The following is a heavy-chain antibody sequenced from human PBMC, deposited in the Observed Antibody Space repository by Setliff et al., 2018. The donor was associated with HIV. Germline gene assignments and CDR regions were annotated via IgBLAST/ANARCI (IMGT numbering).Heavy chain of an antibody. CDR3: TRVVNYFDSTGYYLGY. CDR2: INTNTGNP. V-gene: IGHV7-4-1*02. CDR1: GGTFTNYV. J-gene: IGHJ4*02. Sequence: ASVKVSCKASGGTFTNYVISWVRQAPGQGLEWMGWINTNTGNPAYAQGFTGRFVFSLDTSVSTAYLQISSLKAEDTAVYFCTRVVNYFDSTGYYLGYWGQGTLVTVSS. D-gene: IGHD3-22*01.